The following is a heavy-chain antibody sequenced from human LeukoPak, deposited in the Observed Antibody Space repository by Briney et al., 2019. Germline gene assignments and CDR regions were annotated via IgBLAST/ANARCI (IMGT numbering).Heavy chain of an antibody. Sequence: ASVKVSFKASGYTFTVYYMHWVRQAPGQGLEWMGWINPNSGGTNYAQKFQGRVTMTRDTSISTAYMELSRLRSDDTAVYYCARVPRRGDRFDPWGQGTLVTVSS. CDR3: ARVPRRGDRFDP. J-gene: IGHJ5*02. V-gene: IGHV1-2*02. CDR1: GYTFTVYY. CDR2: INPNSGGT. D-gene: IGHD3-10*01.